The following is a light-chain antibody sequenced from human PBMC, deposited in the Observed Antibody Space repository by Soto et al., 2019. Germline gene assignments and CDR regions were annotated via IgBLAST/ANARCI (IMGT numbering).Light chain of an antibody. CDR3: RQYQYFSYS. CDR2: KAS. CDR1: QSIDSW. Sequence: DIQMTQSPSTLSASVGDRVTITCRASQSIDSWLAWYQQKPGKAPKVLIYKASTLESGVPSRFSGSGSGTEYTHTICSLQPDDFATYYCRQYQYFSYSFGQGTNLEIE. J-gene: IGKJ2*01. V-gene: IGKV1-5*03.